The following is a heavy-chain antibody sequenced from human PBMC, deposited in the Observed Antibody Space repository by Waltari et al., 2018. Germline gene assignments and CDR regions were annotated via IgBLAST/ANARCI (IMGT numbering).Heavy chain of an antibody. D-gene: IGHD6-13*01. CDR2: INWNGGST. J-gene: IGHJ4*02. Sequence: EVQLVESGGGVVRPGGSLRLSCAASGFTLDDYGMSGVRQAAGKGLEWVSGINWNGGSTGYADSVKGRFTISRDNAKNSLYLQMNSLRAEDTALYYCARNRGQQLLTTFDYWGQGTLVTVSS. CDR3: ARNRGQQLLTTFDY. CDR1: GFTLDDYG. V-gene: IGHV3-20*04.